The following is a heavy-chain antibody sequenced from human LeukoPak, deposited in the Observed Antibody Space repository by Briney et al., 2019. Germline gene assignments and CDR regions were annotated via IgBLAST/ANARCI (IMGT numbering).Heavy chain of an antibody. D-gene: IGHD3-22*01. Sequence: GGSLRLSCAASGFTFSSYAMSWVRQAPGKGLEWVSAISGSGGSTYYADSVKGRFTISRDNSKNTLYLQMNSLRAEDTAVYYCATPSPYYDSSGLDYWGQGTLVTVSS. J-gene: IGHJ4*02. CDR2: ISGSGGST. CDR1: GFTFSSYA. CDR3: ATPSPYYDSSGLDY. V-gene: IGHV3-23*01.